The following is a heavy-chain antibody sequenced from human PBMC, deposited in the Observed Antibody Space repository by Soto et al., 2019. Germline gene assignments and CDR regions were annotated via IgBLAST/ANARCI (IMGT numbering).Heavy chain of an antibody. CDR1: GFTFSSYA. CDR3: AKDLGYSYGYNLGMSLLDY. J-gene: IGHJ4*02. D-gene: IGHD5-18*01. Sequence: PGGSLRLSCAASGFTFSSYAMSWVRQAPGKGLEWVSAISGSGGSTYYADSVKGRFTISRDNSKNTLYLQMNSLRAEDTAVYYCAKDLGYSYGYNLGMSLLDYWGQGTLVTVSS. V-gene: IGHV3-23*01. CDR2: ISGSGGST.